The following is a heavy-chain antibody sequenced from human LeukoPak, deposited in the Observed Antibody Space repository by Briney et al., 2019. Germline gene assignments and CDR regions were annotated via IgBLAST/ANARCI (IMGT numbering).Heavy chain of an antibody. CDR2: IYHSGTT. J-gene: IGHJ1*01. D-gene: IGHD2-21*01. CDR1: GGSITSHY. CDR3: AQKAPYSPGYSQD. Sequence: SETLSLTCTVSGGSITSHYWTWIRQPPGKGLEWIGYIYHSGTTNYNPSLKSRVTISVDTSKNQFSLKLSSVTAADTAVYYCAQKAPYSPGYSQDWGQGTLVTVSS. V-gene: IGHV4-59*11.